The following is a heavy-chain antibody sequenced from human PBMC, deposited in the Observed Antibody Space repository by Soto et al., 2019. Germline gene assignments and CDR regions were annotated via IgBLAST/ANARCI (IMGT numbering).Heavy chain of an antibody. D-gene: IGHD6-13*01. V-gene: IGHV1-3*01. Sequence: ASVKVSCKASGYTFTSYAMHWVRQAPGQRLEWMGWINAGNGNTKYSQKFQGRVTITRDTSASTAYMELSSLRSEDTAVYYCTLAAAGTYFDYWGQGTLVTVSS. CDR3: TLAAAGTYFDY. CDR2: INAGNGNT. CDR1: GYTFTSYA. J-gene: IGHJ4*02.